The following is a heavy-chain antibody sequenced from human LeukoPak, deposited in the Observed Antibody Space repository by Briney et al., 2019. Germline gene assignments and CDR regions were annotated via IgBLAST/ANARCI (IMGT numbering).Heavy chain of an antibody. CDR2: INSDGSST. Sequence: GGSLRLSCAASGFTFSSYWMHWVRHAPGKGLVWVSRINSDGSSTSYADSVKGRFTISRDNAKNTLYLQMNSLRAEDTAVYYCARDYDSSGFDYWGQGTLVTVSS. V-gene: IGHV3-74*01. CDR1: GFTFSSYW. D-gene: IGHD3-22*01. J-gene: IGHJ4*02. CDR3: ARDYDSSGFDY.